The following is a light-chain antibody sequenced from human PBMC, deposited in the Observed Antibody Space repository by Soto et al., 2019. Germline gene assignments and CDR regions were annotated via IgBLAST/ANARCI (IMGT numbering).Light chain of an antibody. CDR3: SSYAGSYILGV. J-gene: IGLJ3*02. Sequence: QSALAQPRSVSGSPGQSVTLSCTGTSSDVGGYDFVSWYQQYPGKAPKLIIFDVTERTSGVPDRFSGSKSGNSASLTISGLQAEGEADYYCSSYAGSYILGVFGGGTKLTVL. CDR1: SSDVGGYDF. CDR2: DVT. V-gene: IGLV2-11*01.